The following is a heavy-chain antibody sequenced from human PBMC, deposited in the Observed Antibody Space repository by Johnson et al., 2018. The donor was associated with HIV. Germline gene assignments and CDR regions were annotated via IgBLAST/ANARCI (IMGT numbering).Heavy chain of an antibody. CDR2: IGIAGDT. CDR3: ARDGPWLQSQRDAFDI. V-gene: IGHV3-13*01. Sequence: MQLVESGGGLVQPGGSLRLSCAASGFTFSMYDIHWVHQTTGKGLEWVSGIGIAGDTYYIDSVKGRFTISRDNAKNSLYMQMNSLIAEDTAVYYCARDGPWLQSQRDAFDIWGQGTMVTVSS. J-gene: IGHJ3*02. D-gene: IGHD5-24*01. CDR1: GFTFSMYD.